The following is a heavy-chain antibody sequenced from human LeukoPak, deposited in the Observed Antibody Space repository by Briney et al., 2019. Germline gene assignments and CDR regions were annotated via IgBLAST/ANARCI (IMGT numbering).Heavy chain of an antibody. CDR2: INHSGST. V-gene: IGHV4-34*01. J-gene: IGHJ5*02. D-gene: IGHD2-2*01. CDR1: GASFSGYY. Sequence: KASETLSLTCAVYGASFSGYYWSWIRQPPGKGLEWIGEINHSGSTNYNPSLKSRVTISVDTSKNQFSLKLSSVTAADTAVYYCARVEKDIVVVPAARWFDPWGQGTLVTVSS. CDR3: ARVEKDIVVVPAARWFDP.